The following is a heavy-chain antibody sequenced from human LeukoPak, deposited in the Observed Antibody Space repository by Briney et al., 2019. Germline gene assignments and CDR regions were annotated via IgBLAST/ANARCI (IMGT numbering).Heavy chain of an antibody. D-gene: IGHD3-10*01. CDR2: INPSGGST. CDR1: GYTFTSYY. CDR3: ARESPSSSAFDI. Sequence: ASVKVFCKASGYTFTSYYMHCVRQAPGQGLEWMGIINPSGGSTSYAQKFQGRVTMTRDTSTNTVYMEVKSLRSEDTAVYYCARESPSSSAFDIWGQGTMVTVSS. J-gene: IGHJ3*02. V-gene: IGHV1-46*01.